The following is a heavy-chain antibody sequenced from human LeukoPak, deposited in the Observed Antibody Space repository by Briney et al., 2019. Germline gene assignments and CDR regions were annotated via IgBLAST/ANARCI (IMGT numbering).Heavy chain of an antibody. Sequence: SETLSLTCAVSGGSISSSNWWSWVRQPPGKGLERIGEIYHSGSTNYNPSLKSRVTISVDKSKNQFSLKLSSVTAADTAVYYCARDSLRITMIVVALDDAFDIWGQGTMVTVSS. D-gene: IGHD3-22*01. CDR2: IYHSGST. CDR1: GGSISSSNW. V-gene: IGHV4-4*02. CDR3: ARDSLRITMIVVALDDAFDI. J-gene: IGHJ3*02.